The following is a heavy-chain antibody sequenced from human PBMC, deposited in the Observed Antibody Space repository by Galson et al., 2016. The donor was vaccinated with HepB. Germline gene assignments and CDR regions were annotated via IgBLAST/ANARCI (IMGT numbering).Heavy chain of an antibody. V-gene: IGHV4-4*02. CDR3: ARGGGNGGSSDYFDY. D-gene: IGHD1-26*01. Sequence: SETLSLTCSVSGGSISSNKWWSWIRQSPGKGLEWIGEVSNSWSTNYKSSLQSRLTISLDNYTNQFSLRLNSVTAADTAVYYCARGGGNGGSSDYFDYWGQGILVTVSS. J-gene: IGHJ4*02. CDR2: VSNSWST. CDR1: GGSISSNKW.